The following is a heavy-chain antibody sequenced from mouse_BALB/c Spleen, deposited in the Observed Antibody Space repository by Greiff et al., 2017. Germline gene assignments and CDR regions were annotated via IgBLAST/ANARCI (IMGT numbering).Heavy chain of an antibody. V-gene: IGHV1-77*01. J-gene: IGHJ1*01. D-gene: IGHD2-4*01. Sequence: LQESGPELVKPGASVKMSCKASGYTFTDYVISWVKQRTGQGLEWIGEIYPGSGSTYYNEKFKGKATLTADKSSNTAYMQLSSLTSEDSAVYFCARDYDYGDWYFDVWGAGTTVTVSS. CDR2: IYPGSGST. CDR1: GYTFTDYV. CDR3: ARDYDYGDWYFDV.